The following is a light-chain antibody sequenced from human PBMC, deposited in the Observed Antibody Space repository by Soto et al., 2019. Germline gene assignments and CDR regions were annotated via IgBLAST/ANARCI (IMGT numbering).Light chain of an antibody. Sequence: DIVMTQSPDSQAVSLGERATINCKSSQSVLYSSNNKNYLAWYQQKPGQPPKLLIYWASTRESGVPDRFRGSGSGTDFTLTISGLQAEDVAVYYCQQYYSTPFTFGPGTKVDIK. CDR2: WAS. J-gene: IGKJ3*01. V-gene: IGKV4-1*01. CDR1: QSVLYSSNNKNY. CDR3: QQYYSTPFT.